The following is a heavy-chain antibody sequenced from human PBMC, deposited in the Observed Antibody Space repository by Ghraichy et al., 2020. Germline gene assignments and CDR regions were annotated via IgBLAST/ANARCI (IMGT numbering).Heavy chain of an antibody. CDR1: GFTFNTSW. D-gene: IGHD3-3*01. CDR2: IKQDGSER. CDR3: ARLAFWSGYPTYYYHSGMDV. J-gene: IGHJ6*02. Sequence: LSLTCAASGFTFNTSWMTWVRQAPGKGLEWVANIKQDGSERHYVDSVMGRFTISRDNAKNSLYLQMNSLRAEDTAVYYCARLAFWSGYPTYYYHSGMDVWGQGTTVTVSS. V-gene: IGHV3-7*03.